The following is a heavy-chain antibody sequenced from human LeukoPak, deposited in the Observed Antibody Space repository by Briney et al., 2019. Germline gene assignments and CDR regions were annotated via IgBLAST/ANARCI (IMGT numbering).Heavy chain of an antibody. J-gene: IGHJ4*02. CDR1: GFTFSSYS. Sequence: PGGSLRLSCAASGFTFSSYSMNWVRQAPGQGLEWISSISSSSSYIYYADSVKGRFTISRDNAKNSPYLQMNSLRAEDTAVYYCARDRGGKIAARVDYWGQGTLVTVSS. CDR3: ARDRGGKIAARVDY. V-gene: IGHV3-21*01. CDR2: ISSSSSYI. D-gene: IGHD6-6*01.